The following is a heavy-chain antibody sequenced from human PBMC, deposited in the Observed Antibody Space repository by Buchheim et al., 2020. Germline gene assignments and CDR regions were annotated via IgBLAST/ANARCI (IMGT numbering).Heavy chain of an antibody. CDR3: AKDHTYNTGWYPYY. V-gene: IGHV3-23*01. J-gene: IGHJ4*02. Sequence: EVQVLESGGGLVQPGGSLRLSCATSGFTFSSYAMSWVRQAPGKGLEWVSAISGTGISTYYADSVKGRFTISRDNSKNTLYLQMNSLRAEDTAVYYCAKDHTYNTGWYPYYWGQGTL. CDR1: GFTFSSYA. D-gene: IGHD6-19*01. CDR2: ISGTGIST.